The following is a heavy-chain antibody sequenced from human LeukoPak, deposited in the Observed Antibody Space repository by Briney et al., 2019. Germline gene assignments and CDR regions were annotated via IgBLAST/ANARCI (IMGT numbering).Heavy chain of an antibody. Sequence: PGGSLRLPCAASGFTFSSYWMHWVRQAPGKGLVWVSRINSDGSSTSYADSVKGRFTISRDNAKNTLYLQMNSLRAEDTAVYYCASLSMVRGVDFDYWGQGTLVTVSS. CDR1: GFTFSSYW. CDR2: INSDGSST. D-gene: IGHD3-10*01. CDR3: ASLSMVRGVDFDY. V-gene: IGHV3-74*01. J-gene: IGHJ4*02.